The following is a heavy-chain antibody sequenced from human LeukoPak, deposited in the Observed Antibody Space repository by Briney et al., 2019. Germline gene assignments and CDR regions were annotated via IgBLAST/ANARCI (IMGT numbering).Heavy chain of an antibody. CDR1: AGSISSYY. V-gene: IGHV4-4*07. D-gene: IGHD2-21*02. J-gene: IGHJ4*02. CDR3: ARAGGDHFDY. Sequence: SETMSLTCTVDAGSISSYYWSWIRQLAGKGLEWIGRIYTSGSTNYNPCLKSRVTMSVDTSKNQFSLKLSSVTAADTAVYYCARAGGDHFDYWGQGTLVTVSS. CDR2: IYTSGST.